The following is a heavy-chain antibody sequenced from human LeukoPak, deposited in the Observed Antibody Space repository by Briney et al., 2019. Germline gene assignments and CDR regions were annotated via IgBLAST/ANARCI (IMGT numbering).Heavy chain of an antibody. CDR3: ARVEGTTYGMDV. Sequence: GGSLRLSCAASGFIFRSYWMNWVRQAPGKGLEWVANIKQDGCEKYYVDSVKGRFTISRDNAKNSLYLQMNSLRAEDTAVYYCARVEGTTYGMDVWGQGTTVTVSS. CDR2: IKQDGCEK. D-gene: IGHD1-1*01. J-gene: IGHJ6*02. CDR1: GFIFRSYW. V-gene: IGHV3-7*01.